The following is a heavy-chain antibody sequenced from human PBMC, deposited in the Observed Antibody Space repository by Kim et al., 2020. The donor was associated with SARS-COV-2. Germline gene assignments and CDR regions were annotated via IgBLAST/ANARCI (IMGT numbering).Heavy chain of an antibody. CDR2: ISYTGSA. CDR1: GGSITNYY. Sequence: SETLSLTCNVSGGSITNYYWSWIRQPPGKGLEWIGYISYTGSANYNPSLQSRVTISLDTSPAQFSLKLTSVTAADTAVYFCARQGTATNYYFVYWGQATL. J-gene: IGHJ4*02. V-gene: IGHV4-59*08. D-gene: IGHD2-21*02. CDR3: ARQGTATNYYFVY.